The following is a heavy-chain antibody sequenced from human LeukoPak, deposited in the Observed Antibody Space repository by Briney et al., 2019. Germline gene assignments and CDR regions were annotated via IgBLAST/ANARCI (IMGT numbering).Heavy chain of an antibody. V-gene: IGHV4-30-4*08. CDR1: GGSISSGDYY. Sequence: SETLSLTCTVSGGSISSGDYYWSWIRQPPGKGLEWIGYIYYSGSTYYNPSLKSRVTISVDTSKNQFSLKLSSVTAADTAVHYCARGDYDFWSGYYPSFDYWGQGTLVTVSS. D-gene: IGHD3-3*01. CDR2: IYYSGST. CDR3: ARGDYDFWSGYYPSFDY. J-gene: IGHJ4*02.